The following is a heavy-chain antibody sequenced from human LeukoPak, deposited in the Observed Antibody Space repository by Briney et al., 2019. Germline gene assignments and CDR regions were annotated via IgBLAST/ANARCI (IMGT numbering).Heavy chain of an antibody. J-gene: IGHJ3*02. V-gene: IGHV3-23*01. CDR1: GLAFSSYA. D-gene: IGHD6-6*01. CDR3: AKAIAARGKGYDAFDI. Sequence: GGSLRLSCAASGLAFSSYAMSWVRQAPGKGLEWVSTISVASNTFYADSVKGRFTISRDNSRNTVYLQMNSLRAEDTAVYYCAKAIAARGKGYDAFDIWGQGTMVTVSS. CDR2: ISVASNT.